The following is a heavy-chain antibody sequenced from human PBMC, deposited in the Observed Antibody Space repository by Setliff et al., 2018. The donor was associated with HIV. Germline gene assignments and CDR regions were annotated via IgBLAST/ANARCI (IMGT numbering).Heavy chain of an antibody. D-gene: IGHD1-26*01. CDR1: GGSFSGYF. Sequence: PSETLSLTCAVYGGSFSGYFRSWIRQPPGKGLEWIGYIYYSGSTNYNPSLKSRVTISVDTSKNQFSLKLNSVTAADTAVYFCARKVGGDFDYWGQGTLVTVSS. V-gene: IGHV4-59*12. CDR3: ARKVGGDFDY. CDR2: IYYSGST. J-gene: IGHJ4*02.